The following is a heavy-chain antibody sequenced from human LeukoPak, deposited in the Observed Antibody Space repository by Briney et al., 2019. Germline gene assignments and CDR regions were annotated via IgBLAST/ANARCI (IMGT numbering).Heavy chain of an antibody. J-gene: IGHJ3*02. CDR1: GFTFSDYY. CDR2: ISSGTSCI. CDR3: ARDPTSSWETAFDI. D-gene: IGHD1-26*01. V-gene: IGHV3-11*06. Sequence: GGSLRLSCAASGFTFSDYYMSWIRQAPGKGLEWVSSISSGTSCIYYADSVKGRFTISRDNAKNSLYLQMNSLRAEDTAVYYCARDPTSSWETAFDIWGQGTMVTVSS.